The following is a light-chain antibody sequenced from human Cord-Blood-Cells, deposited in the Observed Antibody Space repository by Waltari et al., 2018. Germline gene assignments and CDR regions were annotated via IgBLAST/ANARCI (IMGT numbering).Light chain of an antibody. CDR3: SSYTSSSTWV. CDR1: SSDVGGYNY. V-gene: IGLV2-14*01. CDR2: DVS. J-gene: IGLJ3*02. Sequence: QSALTQPASVSGSPGKSITISCTGPSSDVGGYNYVPWYQPHPGKAPKLMTYDVSTRPSGVSNRFSGSKSGNTASLTISGLQAEDEADYYCSSYTSSSTWVFGGGTKLTVL.